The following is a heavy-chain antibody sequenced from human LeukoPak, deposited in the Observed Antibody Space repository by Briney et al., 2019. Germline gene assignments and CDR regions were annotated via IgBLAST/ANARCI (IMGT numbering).Heavy chain of an antibody. CDR2: ISWNSGSI. CDR3: AKDIQGSQGLDV. V-gene: IGHV3-9*01. Sequence: GRSLRLSCAASGFTFDDYAMHWVRQAPGKGLEWVSGISWNSGSIGYADSVKGRFTISRDNAKNSLYLQMNSLRAEDTALYYCAKDIQGSQGLDVWGKGTTVTVSS. CDR1: GFTFDDYA. J-gene: IGHJ6*04. D-gene: IGHD1-26*01.